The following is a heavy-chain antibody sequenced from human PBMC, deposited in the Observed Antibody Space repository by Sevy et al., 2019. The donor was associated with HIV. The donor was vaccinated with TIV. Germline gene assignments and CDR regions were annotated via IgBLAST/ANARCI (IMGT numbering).Heavy chain of an antibody. CDR2: ISGSGGST. J-gene: IGHJ4*02. V-gene: IGHV3-23*01. CDR3: AKDQIAAPGGLDY. Sequence: GGSLRLSCAASGFTFSSYAMSWVRQAPGKGLEWVSGISGSGGSTYYADSVKGRFTISRDNSKNTLYPQMNSLRAEDTAVYYCAKDQIAAPGGLDYWGQGTLVTVSS. CDR1: GFTFSSYA. D-gene: IGHD6-13*01.